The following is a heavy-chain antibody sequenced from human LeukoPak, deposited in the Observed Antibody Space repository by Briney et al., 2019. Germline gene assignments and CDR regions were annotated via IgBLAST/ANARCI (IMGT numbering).Heavy chain of an antibody. CDR3: AKDSQTSWSSSWLWFLDS. CDR1: GFTFSSYG. CDR2: IRYDGSNE. V-gene: IGHV3-30*02. Sequence: GGSLRLSCAASGFTFSSYGMQWVRQAPGKGLEGVSFIRYDGSNEYYADSVRGGFTISRENCKNTLYLQMKSVRDEDTAVYYCAKDSQTSWSSSWLWFLDSWGQGTPVTVSS. D-gene: IGHD6-13*01. J-gene: IGHJ4*02.